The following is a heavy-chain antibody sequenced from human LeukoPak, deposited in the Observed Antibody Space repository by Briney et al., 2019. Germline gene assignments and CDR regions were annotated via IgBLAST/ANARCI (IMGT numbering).Heavy chain of an antibody. J-gene: IGHJ6*02. Sequence: GGSLRLSCAASGFTFDDYAMHWVRQAPGKGLEWVSGISWNSGSIGYADSVKGRFTISRDNAKNSLYLQMNSLGVEDTALYYCAKDSYANYYYGMDVWGQGTTVTVSS. CDR2: ISWNSGSI. D-gene: IGHD2-2*01. V-gene: IGHV3-9*01. CDR1: GFTFDDYA. CDR3: AKDSYANYYYGMDV.